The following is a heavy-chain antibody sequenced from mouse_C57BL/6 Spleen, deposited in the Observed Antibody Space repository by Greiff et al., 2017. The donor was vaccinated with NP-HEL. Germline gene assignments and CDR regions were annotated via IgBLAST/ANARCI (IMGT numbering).Heavy chain of an antibody. CDR3: ARATEIAY. V-gene: IGHV1-26*01. D-gene: IGHD1-1*01. CDR1: GYTFTDYY. Sequence: VQLQQSGPELVKPGASVKISCKASGYTFTDYYMNWVKQSHGKSLEWIGDINPNNGGTSYNQKFKGKATLTVDKSSSTAYMELRSLTSEDSAVYYCARATEIAYWGQGTLVTVSA. J-gene: IGHJ3*01. CDR2: INPNNGGT.